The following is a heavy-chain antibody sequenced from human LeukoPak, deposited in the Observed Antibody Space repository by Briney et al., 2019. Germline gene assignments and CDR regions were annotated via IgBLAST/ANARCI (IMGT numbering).Heavy chain of an antibody. CDR2: IIPILGIA. V-gene: IGHV1-69*04. Sequence: SVKVSCKASGGTFSSYAISWVRQAPGQGLEWMGRIIPILGIANYAQKFQGRVTMTRDTSTSTVYMELSSLRSEDTAVYYCASDDYGDYGLRLWGQGTLVTVSS. CDR3: ASDDYGDYGLRL. J-gene: IGHJ4*02. D-gene: IGHD4-17*01. CDR1: GGTFSSYA.